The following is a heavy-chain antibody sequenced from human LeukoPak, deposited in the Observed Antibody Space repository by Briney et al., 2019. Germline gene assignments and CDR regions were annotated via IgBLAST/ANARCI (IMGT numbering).Heavy chain of an antibody. CDR2: ISGSSSTK. J-gene: IGHJ4*02. Sequence: GGSLRLSCAASGFTFSSYSMNWVRQAPGKGLEWVSYISGSSSTKYNADSVKGRFTISRDNSKNTLYLQMNSLRAEDTAVYYCAKLYYYDSSGYYEGTDYWGQGTLVTVSS. D-gene: IGHD3-22*01. V-gene: IGHV3-48*01. CDR1: GFTFSSYS. CDR3: AKLYYYDSSGYYEGTDY.